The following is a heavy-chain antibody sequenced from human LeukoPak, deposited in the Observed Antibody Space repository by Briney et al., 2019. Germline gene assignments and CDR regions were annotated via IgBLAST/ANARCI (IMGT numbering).Heavy chain of an antibody. CDR2: IYYSGST. Sequence: PSETLSLTCTVSGGSISSGGYYWSWIRQHPGKGLEWIGYIYYSGSTYYNPSLKSRVTISVDTSKNQFSLELSSVTAADTAVYYCARGPRYGRSSTSLGFDPWGQGTLVTVSS. CDR3: ARGPRYGRSSTSLGFDP. J-gene: IGHJ5*02. D-gene: IGHD2-2*01. V-gene: IGHV4-31*03. CDR1: GGSISSGGYY.